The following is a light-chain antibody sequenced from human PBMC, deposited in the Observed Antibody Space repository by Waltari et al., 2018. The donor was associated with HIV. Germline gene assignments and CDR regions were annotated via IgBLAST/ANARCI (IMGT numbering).Light chain of an antibody. J-gene: IGLJ1*01. CDR3: QSADSSGTYLYV. Sequence: SYELTQPPSVSVSPGQTARITCSGDALPNQYAYWYQQKQGQAPVLVIYKDSERPSGIPERFSGSSSGTTVTLTISGVQAEDEADYFCQSADSSGTYLYVFGTGTKVTVL. CDR1: ALPNQY. V-gene: IGLV3-25*03. CDR2: KDS.